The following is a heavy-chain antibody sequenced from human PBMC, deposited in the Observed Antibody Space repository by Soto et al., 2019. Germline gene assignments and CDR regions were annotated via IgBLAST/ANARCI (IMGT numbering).Heavy chain of an antibody. D-gene: IGHD2-15*01. CDR1: GYSFTSYW. V-gene: IGHV5-51*03. Sequence: EVQLVQSGAEVKKPGESLKISCKGSGYSFTSYWIGWVRQMPGKGLEWMGIIYPGDSDTRYSPSFQGQVTISADKSISTAYLQWSSLKASDTAMYYCAKQALYCSGGSCYPPDAFDIWGQGTMVTVSS. J-gene: IGHJ3*02. CDR3: AKQALYCSGGSCYPPDAFDI. CDR2: IYPGDSDT.